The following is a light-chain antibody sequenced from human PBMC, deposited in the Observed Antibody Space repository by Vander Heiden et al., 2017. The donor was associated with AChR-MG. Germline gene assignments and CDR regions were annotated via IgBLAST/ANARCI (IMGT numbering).Light chain of an antibody. CDR3: QSYDVSLSAAV. Sequence: QSVLTQPPSVSGAPGQTVTIPCTGTSSNIGAAYDVHWYQHLPGTAPKLLIYGNSNRPSGVPDRFSASKSDTSASLAVTGLHPDDEAVYYCQSYDVSLSAAVFGGGTKLTVL. CDR2: GNS. CDR1: SSNIGAAYD. V-gene: IGLV1-40*01. J-gene: IGLJ2*01.